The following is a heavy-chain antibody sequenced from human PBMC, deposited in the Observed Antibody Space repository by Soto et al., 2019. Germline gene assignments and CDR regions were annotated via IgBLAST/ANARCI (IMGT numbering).Heavy chain of an antibody. CDR3: ARDRVESGYPEYFQH. D-gene: IGHD3-22*01. CDR2: IYSGGST. Sequence: EVQLVESGGGLIQPGGSLRLSCAASGFTVSSNYMSWVRQAPGKGLEWVSVIYSGGSTYYADSVKSRFTSFTDNSENTLYLQMNSLRAQDTAVYYCARDRVESGYPEYFQHWGQGTLVTVSS. CDR1: GFTVSSNY. V-gene: IGHV3-53*01. J-gene: IGHJ1*01.